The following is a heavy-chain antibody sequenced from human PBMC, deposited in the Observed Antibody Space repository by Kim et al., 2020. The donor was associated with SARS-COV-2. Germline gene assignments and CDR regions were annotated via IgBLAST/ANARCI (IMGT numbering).Heavy chain of an antibody. CDR2: ISYDGSNK. J-gene: IGHJ6*02. CDR3: ARGGDIWFRDYYGMDV. Sequence: GGSLRLSCAASGFTFSSYAMHWVRQAPGKGLEWVAVISYDGSNKYYADSVKGRFTISRDNSKNTLYLQMNSLRAEDTAVYYCARGGDIWFRDYYGMDVWGQGTTVTVSS. D-gene: IGHD3-10*01. CDR1: GFTFSSYA. V-gene: IGHV3-30-3*01.